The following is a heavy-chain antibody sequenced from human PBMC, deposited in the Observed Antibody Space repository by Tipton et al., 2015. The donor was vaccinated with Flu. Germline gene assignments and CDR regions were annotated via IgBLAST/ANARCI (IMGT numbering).Heavy chain of an antibody. J-gene: IGHJ4*02. CDR3: ARAISRGDYVAFYFDY. Sequence: SLRLSCAASGFTFSSYSMNWVRQAPGKGLEWVSSISSSSSYIYYADSVKGRFTISRDNAKNSLYLQMNSLRAEDTAVYYCARAISRGDYVAFYFDYWGQGTLVTVSS. D-gene: IGHD4-17*01. CDR1: GFTFSSYS. V-gene: IGHV3-21*01. CDR2: ISSSSSYI.